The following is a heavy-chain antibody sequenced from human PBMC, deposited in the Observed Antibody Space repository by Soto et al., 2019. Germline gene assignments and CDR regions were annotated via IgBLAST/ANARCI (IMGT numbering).Heavy chain of an antibody. CDR2: ITRDGDST. J-gene: IGHJ4*02. D-gene: IGHD3-10*01. CDR1: GFTFSNNA. Sequence: GGSLRLSCAASGFTFSNNAMHWVRQAPGKGLEYVSSITRDGDSTSYANSVKGRFTVSRDNSKNTLYLQMGSLRAEDMGVYYCVRGSEVWFGELWLWGQGTLVTVLL. V-gene: IGHV3-64*01. CDR3: VRGSEVWFGELWL.